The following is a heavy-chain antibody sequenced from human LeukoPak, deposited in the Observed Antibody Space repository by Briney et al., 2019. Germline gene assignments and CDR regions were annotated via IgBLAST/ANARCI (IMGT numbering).Heavy chain of an antibody. CDR2: IKHDGSDK. CDR1: GFTFSNYW. V-gene: IGHV3-7*03. D-gene: IGHD3-10*01. Sequence: GGSLRLPCTVSGFTFSNYWMSWVRQAPGKGLEWVANIKHDGSDKFYVDSVKGRFTISRDNAKNSLYLQMNSLRAEDTALYYCAKDMGDYYYGSGSPTSYFDYWGQGTLVTVSS. CDR3: AKDMGDYYYGSGSPTSYFDY. J-gene: IGHJ4*02.